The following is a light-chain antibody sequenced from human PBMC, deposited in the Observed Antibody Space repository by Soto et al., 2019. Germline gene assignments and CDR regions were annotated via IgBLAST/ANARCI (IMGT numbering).Light chain of an antibody. CDR3: CSFAGSTPS. J-gene: IGLJ2*01. CDR2: EGS. CDR1: SSDIGNYNL. Sequence: QSALTQPASVSGSPGQSITISCTGTSSDIGNYNLVSWYQQHPGKAPKLIIYEGSKRPSGVSNRFSASKSGNTASLTTSGLRAEDGADYYCCSFAGSTPSFGGGTKLTVL. V-gene: IGLV2-23*01.